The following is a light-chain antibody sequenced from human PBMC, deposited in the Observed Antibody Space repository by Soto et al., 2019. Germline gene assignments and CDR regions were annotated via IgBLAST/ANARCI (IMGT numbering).Light chain of an antibody. CDR3: QQYNSYSWT. CDR2: DAS. CDR1: QSISRS. J-gene: IGKJ1*01. Sequence: EIVLTQSPSILSVSPGERATLSCRASQSISRSLAWYQQKPGQAPRLLISDASTRATGIPARFSGSGSGTEFTLTISSLQPDDFATYYCQQYNSYSWTFGQGTKVDI. V-gene: IGKV3-15*01.